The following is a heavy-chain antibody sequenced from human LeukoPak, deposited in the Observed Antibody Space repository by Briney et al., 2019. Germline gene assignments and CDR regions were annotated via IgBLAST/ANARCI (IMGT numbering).Heavy chain of an antibody. V-gene: IGHV4-39*07. CDR2: IYYSGST. Sequence: PSETLSLTCTVSGGSISSSSYSWGWIRQPPGKGLEWIGSIYYSGSTYYNPSLKSRVTISVDTSKNQFSLKLTSVTAADTAVYYCARAELNTADFDYWGQGTLVTVSS. D-gene: IGHD5-18*01. CDR3: ARAELNTADFDY. CDR1: GGSISSSSYS. J-gene: IGHJ4*02.